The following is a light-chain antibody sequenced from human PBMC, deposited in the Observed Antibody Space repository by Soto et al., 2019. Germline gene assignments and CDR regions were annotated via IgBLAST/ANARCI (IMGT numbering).Light chain of an antibody. CDR2: AAS. CDR1: QGTTSY. Sequence: LTQSPGTLSLSPGERVTLSCRASQGTTSYLAWYQQKPGKAPKLLIYAASSLQSGVPSRFSGSGSGTDFTLAISSLQPEDFATYYRQQLNSYPLTFGGGT. J-gene: IGKJ4*01. CDR3: QQLNSYPLT. V-gene: IGKV1-9*01.